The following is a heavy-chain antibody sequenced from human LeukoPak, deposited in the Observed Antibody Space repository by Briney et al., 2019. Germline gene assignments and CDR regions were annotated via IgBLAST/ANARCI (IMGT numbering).Heavy chain of an antibody. Sequence: PSQTLSLTCTVSGGSISSSSYYWGWIRQPPGKGLEWIGNIYYSGSTFYNPSLKSRVTISLDTSKNQFSLKLTSVTAADTAVYYCARGRASYGPYPVFDYWGQGTLVTVSS. J-gene: IGHJ4*02. V-gene: IGHV4-39*07. CDR1: GGSISSSSYY. CDR3: ARGRASYGPYPVFDY. D-gene: IGHD5-18*01. CDR2: IYYSGST.